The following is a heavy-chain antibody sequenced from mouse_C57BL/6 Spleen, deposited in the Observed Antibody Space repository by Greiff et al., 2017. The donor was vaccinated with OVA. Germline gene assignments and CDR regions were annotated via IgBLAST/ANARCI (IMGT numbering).Heavy chain of an antibody. J-gene: IGHJ3*01. D-gene: IGHD2-4*01. CDR1: GYTFTSYW. CDR2: IDPSDSYT. V-gene: IGHV1-69*01. CDR3: ARSKDYDSSWFAY. Sequence: QVQLQQPGAELVMPGASVKLSCKASGYTFTSYWMHWVKQRPGQGLEWIGEIDPSDSYTNYNQKFKGKSTLTVDKSSSTAYMQLSSLTSEDSAFYYCARSKDYDSSWFAYWGQGTLVTVSA.